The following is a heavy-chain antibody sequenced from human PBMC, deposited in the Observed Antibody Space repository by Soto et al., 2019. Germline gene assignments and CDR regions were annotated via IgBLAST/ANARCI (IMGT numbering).Heavy chain of an antibody. D-gene: IGHD2-15*01. CDR2: IGTAGDT. V-gene: IGHV3-13*01. J-gene: IGHJ4*02. CDR3: ARGQEVGAHFFDS. CDR1: GFTFSGFD. Sequence: TGGSLRLSCEASGFTFSGFDMHWVRQPTGKGLEWVSTIGTAGDTYYAVSVKGRFTISRDNAKNSLSLQMNSLRAGDTAVYFCARGQEVGAHFFDSWGQGTKVTVSS.